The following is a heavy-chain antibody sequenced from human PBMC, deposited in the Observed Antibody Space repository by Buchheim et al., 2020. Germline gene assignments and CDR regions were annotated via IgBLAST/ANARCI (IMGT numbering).Heavy chain of an antibody. V-gene: IGHV4-31*03. CDR3: ARDGYNNFGEYFAMDV. CDR2: IYYTGAT. Sequence: QMQLQESGPGLVKPLQTLSLTCTVSGGSINRGGYYWSWIRQHSVRGLEWIGYIYYTGATYYSTSLKSRVSISVDMSKNQFSLRVKSVTAADTAVYFCARDGYNNFGEYFAMDVWGQGT. J-gene: IGHJ6*02. D-gene: IGHD4-11*01. CDR1: GGSINRGGYY.